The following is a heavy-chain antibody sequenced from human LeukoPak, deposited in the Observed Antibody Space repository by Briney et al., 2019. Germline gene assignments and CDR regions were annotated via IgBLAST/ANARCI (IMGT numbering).Heavy chain of an antibody. CDR3: ARSGYSYGYYLEYDY. Sequence: SETLSLTCTVSGGSISSGSYYWSWIRQPAGKGLEWIGRIYTSGSTNCNPSLKSRVTISVDTSKNQFSLKLSSVTAADTAVYYCARSGYSYGYYLEYDYWGQGTLVTVSS. CDR1: GGSISSGSYY. CDR2: IYTSGST. J-gene: IGHJ4*02. V-gene: IGHV4-61*02. D-gene: IGHD5-18*01.